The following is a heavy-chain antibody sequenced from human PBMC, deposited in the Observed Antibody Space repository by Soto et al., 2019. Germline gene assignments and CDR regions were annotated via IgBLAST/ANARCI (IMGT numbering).Heavy chain of an antibody. CDR2: IYYSGST. D-gene: IGHD3-3*01. CDR1: GGSIGSGDYY. Sequence: PSETLSLTCTVSGGSIGSGDYYWSWIRQPPGKGLEWIGYIYYSGSTYYNPSLKSRVTISVDTSKNQFSLKLSSVTAADTAVYYCASLVYYDFWSGYYPTQGGSFDYWGQGTLVTVSS. J-gene: IGHJ4*02. CDR3: ASLVYYDFWSGYYPTQGGSFDY. V-gene: IGHV4-30-4*01.